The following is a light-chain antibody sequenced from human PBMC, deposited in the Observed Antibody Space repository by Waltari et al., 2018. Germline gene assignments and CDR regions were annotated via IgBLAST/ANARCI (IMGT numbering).Light chain of an antibody. CDR3: QQYSSIPYT. Sequence: DIQMTQSPDSLAVSLGERATINCKSSQSVLYSSNNKNYLAWYQQKPGQPPKLLIYWASTRESGVPDRFSGSGSGTDFTLTISSLQAEDVAVYYCQQYSSIPYTFGQGTKLEIK. V-gene: IGKV4-1*01. CDR2: WAS. J-gene: IGKJ2*01. CDR1: QSVLYSSNNKNY.